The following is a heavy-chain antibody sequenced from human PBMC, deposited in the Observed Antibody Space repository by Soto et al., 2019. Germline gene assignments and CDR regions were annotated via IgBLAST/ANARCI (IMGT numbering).Heavy chain of an antibody. D-gene: IGHD6-13*01. CDR1: GYTFTGYY. Sequence: ASVKVSCKASGYTFTGYYMHWARQAPGQGLEWMGWINPNSGGTNYAQKFQGWVTMTRDTSISTAYMELSRLRSDDTAVYYCATSEGIAAAGSPDYWGQGTLVTVSS. CDR3: ATSEGIAAAGSPDY. CDR2: INPNSGGT. J-gene: IGHJ4*02. V-gene: IGHV1-2*04.